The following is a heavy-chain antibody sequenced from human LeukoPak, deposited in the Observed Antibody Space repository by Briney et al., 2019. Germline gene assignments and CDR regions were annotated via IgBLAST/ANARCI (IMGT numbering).Heavy chain of an antibody. CDR1: GGSISSYY. Sequence: SETLSLTCTVSGGSISSYYWSWIRQPAGKGLEWIGRIYTSGSTNYNPSLKSRVTMSVDTSKNQFSPKLSSVTAADTAVYYCAREVVVVPAAIKYDPWGQGTLVTVSS. CDR3: AREVVVVPAAIKYDP. J-gene: IGHJ5*02. V-gene: IGHV4-4*07. CDR2: IYTSGST. D-gene: IGHD2-2*01.